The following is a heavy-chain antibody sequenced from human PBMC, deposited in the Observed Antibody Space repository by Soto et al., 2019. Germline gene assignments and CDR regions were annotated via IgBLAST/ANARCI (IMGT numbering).Heavy chain of an antibody. CDR2: ISFGGDNK. CDR1: GFTFSSYA. CDR3: ARDQQMAYNYGSGPIDSYGKDV. Sequence: QVQLVESGGGVVQPGRSLRLSCAASGFTFSSYAMHWVRQAPGKGLEWVAVISFGGDNKYYADSVKGRFTISRDNLKNTLYLQMNSLRVEDTAVYYCARDQQMAYNYGSGPIDSYGKDVWGQGTTVTVSS. J-gene: IGHJ6*02. D-gene: IGHD3-10*01. V-gene: IGHV3-30-3*01.